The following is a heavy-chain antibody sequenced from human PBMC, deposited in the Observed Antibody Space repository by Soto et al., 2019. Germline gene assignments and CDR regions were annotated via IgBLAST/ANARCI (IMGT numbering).Heavy chain of an antibody. CDR1: GGSIDSYY. Sequence: SETLSLTCTVSGGSIDSYYWSWIRQPPGKGLEWIGYIFYSGGTFYTPSLKSRVTMSVDTSNNQFSLKLSSVTAADTAVYYCARQASGYYYGWFDPWGQGTLVTVSS. V-gene: IGHV4-59*04. CDR2: IFYSGGT. D-gene: IGHD3-22*01. CDR3: ARQASGYYYGWFDP. J-gene: IGHJ5*02.